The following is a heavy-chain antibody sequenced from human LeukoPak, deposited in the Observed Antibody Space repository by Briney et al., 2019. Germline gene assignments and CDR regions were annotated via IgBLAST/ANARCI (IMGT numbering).Heavy chain of an antibody. CDR1: GFTYSSYG. Sequence: GGSLRLSCAASGFTYSSYGMHWVRQAPGKGLEWVSGISGSGGTTFLADSVKGRFTIFRDNSENTLYLQMDSLSAEDTALYYCAKSGSSSNHYYGMDVWGQGTTVTVSS. V-gene: IGHV3-23*01. D-gene: IGHD6-6*01. J-gene: IGHJ6*02. CDR2: ISGSGGTT. CDR3: AKSGSSSNHYYGMDV.